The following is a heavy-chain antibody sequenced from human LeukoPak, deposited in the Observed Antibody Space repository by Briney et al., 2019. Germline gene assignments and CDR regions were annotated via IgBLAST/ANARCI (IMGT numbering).Heavy chain of an antibody. CDR2: INSDGSST. CDR1: GFTFSSYW. CDR3: APRGYSYGYVY. D-gene: IGHD5-18*01. V-gene: IGHV3-74*01. J-gene: IGHJ4*02. Sequence: GGSLRLSCAASGFTFSSYWMHWVRQAPGKGLVWVSRINSDGSSTSYADSVKGRFTISRDNAKNTLYLKMNSLRAEDTAVYYCAPRGYSYGYVYWGQGTLVTVSS.